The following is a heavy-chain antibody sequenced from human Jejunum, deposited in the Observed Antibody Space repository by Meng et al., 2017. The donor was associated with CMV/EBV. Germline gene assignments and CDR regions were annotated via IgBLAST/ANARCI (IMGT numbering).Heavy chain of an antibody. CDR1: GDSISGSTYY. CDR2: IYYSGST. J-gene: IGHJ4*02. D-gene: IGHD6-6*01. V-gene: IGHV4-39*07. Sequence: QLRLQESGPGLVKPSETLSLTCIVSGDSISGSTYYWGWIRQPPGKGLEWIGNIYYSGSTYYTPSLKSRVSISVDTSTNQFSLRLSSMTAADTAVYYCARMTYSSSPVDWGQGTLVTVSS. CDR3: ARMTYSSSPVD.